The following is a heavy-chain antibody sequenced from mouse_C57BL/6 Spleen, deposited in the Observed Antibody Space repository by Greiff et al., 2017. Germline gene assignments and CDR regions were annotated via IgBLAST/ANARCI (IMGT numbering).Heavy chain of an antibody. Sequence: EVHLVESGGGLVKPGGSLKLSCAASGFTFSSYAMSWVRQTPEKRLEWVATISDGGSYTYYPDNVKGRFTSSRDNAKNNLYLQMSHLKSEDTAMYYCARGLSNHWYFDVWGTGTTVTVSS. D-gene: IGHD2-5*01. CDR1: GFTFSSYA. J-gene: IGHJ1*03. CDR3: ARGLSNHWYFDV. V-gene: IGHV5-4*01. CDR2: ISDGGSYT.